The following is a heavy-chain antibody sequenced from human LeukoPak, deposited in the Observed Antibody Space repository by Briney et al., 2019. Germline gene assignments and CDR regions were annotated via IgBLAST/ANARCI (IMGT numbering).Heavy chain of an antibody. CDR3: ARADGGSVDY. V-gene: IGHV3-21*01. CDR1: GLTFSSYS. CDR2: ISSSSSYI. D-gene: IGHD3-16*01. Sequence: GGSLRLSCAASGLTFSSYSVNWVRQAPGKGLEWVSSISSSSSYIYYADSVKGRFTISRDNAKNSVYLQMSSLRVEDTGVYYCARADGGSVDYWGQGTPVTVSS. J-gene: IGHJ4*02.